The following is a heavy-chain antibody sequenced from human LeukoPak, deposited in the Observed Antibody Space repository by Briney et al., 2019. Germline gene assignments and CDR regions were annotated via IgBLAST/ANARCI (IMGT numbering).Heavy chain of an antibody. CDR3: ARCSGGTCYSGAHSFYGMDV. Sequence: GGSLRLSCAASGFTFSDYSMNWVRQAPGKGLEWVSSISSSSDSIYYADSVKGRFTISRDNAKNSLYLQVNSLRAEDTAVYYCARCSGGTCYSGAHSFYGMDVWAKGPRSPSP. CDR1: GFTFSDYS. J-gene: IGHJ6*02. V-gene: IGHV3-21*01. CDR2: ISSSSDSI. D-gene: IGHD2-15*01.